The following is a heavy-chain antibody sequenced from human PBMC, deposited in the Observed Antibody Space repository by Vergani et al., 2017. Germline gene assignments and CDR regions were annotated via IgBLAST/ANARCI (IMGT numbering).Heavy chain of an antibody. J-gene: IGHJ4*02. V-gene: IGHV3-23*04. CDR2: ISGSGGST. CDR1: GFTFSSYA. D-gene: IGHD3-22*01. CDR3: AKSSMVVITWEDY. Sequence: VQLVESGGGVVQPGGSLRLSCAASGFTFSSYAMSWVRQAPGKGLEWVSAISGSGGSTYYADSVKGRFTISRDNSKNTLYVQMNSLRAEDTAVYYCAKSSMVVITWEDYWGQGTLVTVSS.